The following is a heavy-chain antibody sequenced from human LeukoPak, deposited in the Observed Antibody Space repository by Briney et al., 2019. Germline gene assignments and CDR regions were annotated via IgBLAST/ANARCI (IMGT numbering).Heavy chain of an antibody. D-gene: IGHD1-26*01. CDR2: ISSNGGST. Sequence: GGSLRLSCAASGFTFSSYAMHWVRQAPGKGLEYVSAISSNGGSTYYANSVKGRFTISRDNSKNTLYLQMGSLRAEDMAVYYCARDMPVTSIVGATILDYWGQGTLVTVSS. CDR1: GFTFSSYA. V-gene: IGHV3-64*01. CDR3: ARDMPVTSIVGATILDY. J-gene: IGHJ4*02.